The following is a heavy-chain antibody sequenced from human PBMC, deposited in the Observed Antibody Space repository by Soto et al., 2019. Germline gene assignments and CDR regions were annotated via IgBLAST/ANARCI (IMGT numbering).Heavy chain of an antibody. D-gene: IGHD4-17*01. CDR2: ISARGGSS. Sequence: PGGSLRLSCAASGFPFSSYAMTWVRQAPGKGLEWVSGISARGGSSFYADFVKGRVTISRDNSKRTVSLQMDSLRVDDTAVYYCACSPPTDYGDYFESWGQGTRVTVSS. CDR3: ACSPPTDYGDYFES. J-gene: IGHJ4*02. V-gene: IGHV3-23*01. CDR1: GFPFSSYA.